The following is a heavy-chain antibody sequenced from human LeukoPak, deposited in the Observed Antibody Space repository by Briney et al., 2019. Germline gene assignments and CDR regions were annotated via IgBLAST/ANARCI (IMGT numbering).Heavy chain of an antibody. J-gene: IGHJ6*02. Sequence: GESLRLSCAASGFAFSSHLMNWVRQAPGKGLEWVANINREGNDKNYVDSVKGRFTISRDNAKNSLYLQMNSLRVEDTAVYYCARDGVPGGRDVWGQGTTVTVS. CDR3: ARDGVPGGRDV. V-gene: IGHV3-7*01. CDR1: GFAFSSHL. CDR2: INREGNDK. D-gene: IGHD3-16*01.